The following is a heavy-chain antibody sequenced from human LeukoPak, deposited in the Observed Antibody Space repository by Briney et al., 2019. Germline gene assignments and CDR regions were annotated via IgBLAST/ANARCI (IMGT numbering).Heavy chain of an antibody. J-gene: IGHJ5*02. Sequence: KSSETLSLTCTVSGGSISSSSYYWGWIRQPPGKGLEWIGSIYYSGSTYYNPPLKSRVTISVDTSKNQFSLKLSSVTAADTAVYYCARDPDSSGYYDDNWFDPWGQGTLVTVSS. CDR1: GGSISSSSYY. V-gene: IGHV4-39*07. CDR2: IYYSGST. D-gene: IGHD3-22*01. CDR3: ARDPDSSGYYDDNWFDP.